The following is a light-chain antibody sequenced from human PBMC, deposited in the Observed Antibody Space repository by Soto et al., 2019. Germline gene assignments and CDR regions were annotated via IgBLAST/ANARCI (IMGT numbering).Light chain of an antibody. CDR2: NVI. J-gene: IGLJ2*01. CDR1: SGDVGGYDY. CDR3: SSYTDTNTVI. Sequence: QSALTQVASVSGSPGQSITISCTGTSGDVGGYDYVSWYQQHPGKAPKLMIYNVIYRPSGVSNRFSGSKSGNTASLTISGLQAEDEANYYCSSYTDTNTVIFVGGTKLTVL. V-gene: IGLV2-14*03.